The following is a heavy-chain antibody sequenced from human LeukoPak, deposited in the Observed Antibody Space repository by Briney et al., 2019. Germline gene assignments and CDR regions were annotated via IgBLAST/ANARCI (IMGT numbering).Heavy chain of an antibody. CDR1: GHSITINNYY. V-gene: IGHV4-39*07. J-gene: IGHJ6*03. CDR3: ARVSVVYYYMDV. Sequence: SETLSLTCAVSGHSITINNYYWGWIRQPPGKGLEWIGSFYYSGGTSYNPSLESRVTISVDTSNNQFSLKLSSVTAADTALYYCARVSVVYYYMDVWGKGTTVTVSS. CDR2: FYYSGGT. D-gene: IGHD4-23*01.